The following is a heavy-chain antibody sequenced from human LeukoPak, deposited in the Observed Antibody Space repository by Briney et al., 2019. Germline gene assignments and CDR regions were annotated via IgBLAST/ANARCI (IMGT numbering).Heavy chain of an antibody. J-gene: IGHJ4*02. V-gene: IGHV4-34*01. CDR1: GVPFSNYY. CDR3: TRAVAGHPD. Sequence: PSETLSLTCGVSGVPFSNYYWSWVRQSPTQGLEWIGEINHSGYTNYNPSLKSRVTMSRDTSKNQFSLKLTSVTAADAGVYYCTRAVAGHPDWGQGTLVTVSS. CDR2: INHSGYT. D-gene: IGHD6-19*01.